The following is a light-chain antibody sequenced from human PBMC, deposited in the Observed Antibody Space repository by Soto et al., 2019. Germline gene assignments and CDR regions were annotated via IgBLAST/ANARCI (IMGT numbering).Light chain of an antibody. J-gene: IGKJ2*01. CDR1: QSLLYSSNNKTY. Sequence: DIVMTQSPDSLAMSLGERATINCKSSQSLLYSSNNKTYLAWYQHKPGQSPTMLIFWASARESGVPDRFSGSGSETDFTLTISRLQAEDAAVYYCQQYYSDFFTFGPGTRLEIK. CDR3: QQYYSDFFT. CDR2: WAS. V-gene: IGKV4-1*01.